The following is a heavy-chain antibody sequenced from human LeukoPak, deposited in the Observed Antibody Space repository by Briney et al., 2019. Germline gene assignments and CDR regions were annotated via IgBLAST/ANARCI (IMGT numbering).Heavy chain of an antibody. D-gene: IGHD3-22*01. CDR2: ISGSGGST. CDR3: AKTKGYYRMYYFDY. CDR1: GFTFSSYA. Sequence: PGGSLRLSCAASGFTFSSYAMGWVRQAPGKGLEWVSAISGSGGSTYYADSVKGRFTISRDNSKNTLYLQMNSLRAEDTAVYYCAKTKGYYRMYYFDYWGQGTLVTVSS. V-gene: IGHV3-23*01. J-gene: IGHJ4*02.